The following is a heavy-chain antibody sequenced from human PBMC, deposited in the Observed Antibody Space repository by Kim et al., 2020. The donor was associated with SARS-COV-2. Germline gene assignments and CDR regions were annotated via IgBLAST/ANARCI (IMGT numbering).Heavy chain of an antibody. J-gene: IGHJ4*02. CDR3: AREGYSGYDFVY. CDR2: ISYYGSNK. V-gene: IGHV3-30-3*01. Sequence: GGSLRLSCAASGFTFSSYAMHWVRQAPGKGLEWVAVISYYGSNKYYADSVKGRFTISRDNSKNTLYLQMNSLRAEDTAVYYCAREGYSGYDFVYWGQGTLVTVSS. D-gene: IGHD5-12*01. CDR1: GFTFSSYA.